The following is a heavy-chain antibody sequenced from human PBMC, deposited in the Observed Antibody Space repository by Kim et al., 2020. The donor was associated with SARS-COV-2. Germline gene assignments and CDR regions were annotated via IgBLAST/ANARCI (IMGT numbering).Heavy chain of an antibody. Sequence: ASVKVSCTASGYTFTSYNIHWVRQAAGQGLEWMGWMNPNSDKVVYAQTFQGRVTMTRNTSISTVYMEVSSLRSEDTAVYYCARGPPMSTSSFGLKRYYDYYYYMDVWGKGTTVIVSS. J-gene: IGHJ6*03. D-gene: IGHD2-2*01. CDR2: MNPNSDKV. CDR1: GYTFTSYN. CDR3: ARGPPMSTSSFGLKRYYDYYYYMDV. V-gene: IGHV1-8*01.